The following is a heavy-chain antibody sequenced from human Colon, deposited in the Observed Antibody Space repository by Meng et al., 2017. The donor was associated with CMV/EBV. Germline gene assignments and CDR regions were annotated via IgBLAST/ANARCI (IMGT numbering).Heavy chain of an antibody. CDR3: ARELESGGLDY. CDR2: INPISGGT. Sequence: SYKASGFTFSAYYIHWVRQAPGQGLEWVGRINPISGGTTYAQKFKGRVTLTRDTSISTDYMEVGRLTSDDTAVYFCARELESGGLDYWGQGTLVTVSS. J-gene: IGHJ4*02. CDR1: GFTFSAYY. V-gene: IGHV1-2*06. D-gene: IGHD3-3*01.